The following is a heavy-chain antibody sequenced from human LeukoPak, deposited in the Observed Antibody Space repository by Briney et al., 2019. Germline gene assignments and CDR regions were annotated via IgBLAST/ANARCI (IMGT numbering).Heavy chain of an antibody. CDR1: GFTFSSYW. J-gene: IGHJ5*02. D-gene: IGHD5-12*01. Sequence: GGSLRLSCAASGFTFSSYWMNWVRQAPGKGLEWVSVIRGGADDTSYADSVKGRFTISRDNSKNTLFLQMDGLRVEDTAVYYCATSGFSGYDHPSWGQGTLVTVSS. V-gene: IGHV3-23*01. CDR2: IRGGADDT. CDR3: ATSGFSGYDHPS.